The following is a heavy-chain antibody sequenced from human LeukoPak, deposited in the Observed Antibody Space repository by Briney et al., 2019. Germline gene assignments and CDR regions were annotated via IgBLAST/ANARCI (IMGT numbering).Heavy chain of an antibody. CDR1: GFTFSSYA. V-gene: IGHV3-23*01. D-gene: IGHD6-6*01. CDR3: AGSAYSSSSVGF. J-gene: IGHJ4*02. CDR2: ITGSGGIT. Sequence: GGSPRLSCAASGFTFSSYAMSWVRQAPGKGLEWVSAITGSGGITYYADSVKSRFTISRDNSKNTLYLQMNTLRAEDTALYYCAGSAYSSSSVGFRGQGTLVTVSS.